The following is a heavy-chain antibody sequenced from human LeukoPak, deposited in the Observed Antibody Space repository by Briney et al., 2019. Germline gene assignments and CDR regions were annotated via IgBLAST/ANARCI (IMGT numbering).Heavy chain of an antibody. Sequence: ASLKVSCKASGYTFTTYGISWVRQAPGQGLEWMGWISPYNGNTNYAQKLQGRVTMTTDTSTTTAYMELRNLRSDDTAMYYCARLQYNWGEPEGGALDIWGQGTMVTVSS. V-gene: IGHV1-18*01. CDR3: ARLQYNWGEPEGGALDI. J-gene: IGHJ3*02. D-gene: IGHD1-1*01. CDR2: ISPYNGNT. CDR1: GYTFTTYG.